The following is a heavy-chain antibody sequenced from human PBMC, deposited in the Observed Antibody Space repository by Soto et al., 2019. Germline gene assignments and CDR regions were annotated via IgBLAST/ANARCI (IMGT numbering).Heavy chain of an antibody. J-gene: IGHJ6*01. Sequence: EVQLVESGGGLVKPGGSLRLSCAASGFTFSNAWMNWVRQAPGKGLEWVGRIKSKTDGGTTDYAAPVKGRFTISRXYXKNXXXXXXXXXXXXXXXXXXXXXXXXGFSXNXYGMXV. CDR3: XXXXXGFSXNXYGMXV. CDR1: GFTFSNAW. CDR2: IKSKTDGGTT. D-gene: IGHD3-10*01. V-gene: IGHV3-15*07.